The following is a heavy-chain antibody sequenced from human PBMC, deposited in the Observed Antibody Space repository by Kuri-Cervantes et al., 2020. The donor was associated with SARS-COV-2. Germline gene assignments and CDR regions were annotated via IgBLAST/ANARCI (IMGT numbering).Heavy chain of an antibody. Sequence: SCALSGDSVSNNKAAWNWIRQSPSRGLEWLGRTYYRSKWYNDYAVSVKSRITINPDTSKNHFSLQLNSVTPEDTAVYYCARSGRALFDYWGQGTLVTVSS. CDR1: GDSVSNNKAA. J-gene: IGHJ4*02. CDR3: ARSGRALFDY. CDR2: TYYRSKWYN. D-gene: IGHD3-3*01. V-gene: IGHV6-1*01.